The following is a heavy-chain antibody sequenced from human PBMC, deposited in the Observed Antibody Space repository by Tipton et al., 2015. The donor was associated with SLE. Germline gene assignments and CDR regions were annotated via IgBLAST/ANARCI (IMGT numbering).Heavy chain of an antibody. J-gene: IGHJ3*02. CDR3: ARDPYYYDSSGYYADAFDI. V-gene: IGHV4-4*07. Sequence: TLSLTCTVSGGSIGSYYWSWIRQPAGKGLEWIGRIYTSGSTNYNPSLKSRVTMSVDTSKNQFSLKLSSVTAADTAVYYCARDPYYYDSSGYYADAFDIWGQGTMVTVSS. CDR1: GGSIGSYY. D-gene: IGHD3-22*01. CDR2: IYTSGST.